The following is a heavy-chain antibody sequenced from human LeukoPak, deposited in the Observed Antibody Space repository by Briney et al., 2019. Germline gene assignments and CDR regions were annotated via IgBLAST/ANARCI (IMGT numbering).Heavy chain of an antibody. V-gene: IGHV4-39*01. CDR1: GRSISSSSYY. D-gene: IGHD4-23*01. CDR3: ARHGCDYVGFDM. CDR2: IYYSGST. J-gene: IGHJ3*02. Sequence: SETLSLTCTVSGRSISSSSYYCGWIRQPPGKGLEWIGSIYYSGSTYYNPSLKSRVTISVDTSKNQFSLKLSSVTAADTAVYYCARHGCDYVGFDMWGQGRMVTVSS.